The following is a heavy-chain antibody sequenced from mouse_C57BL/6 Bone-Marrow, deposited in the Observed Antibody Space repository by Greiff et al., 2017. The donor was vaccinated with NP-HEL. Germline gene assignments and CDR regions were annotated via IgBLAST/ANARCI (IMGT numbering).Heavy chain of an antibody. V-gene: IGHV1-26*01. CDR2: INPNNGGT. Sequence: VQLQQSGPELVKPGASVKISCKASGYTFTDYYMNWVKQSHGKSLEWIGDINPNNGGTSYNQKFKGKAKLTVDKSSSTAYMELRSLTSEDSAVYYCARRDYYGNLFAYWGQGTLVTVSA. CDR1: GYTFTDYY. J-gene: IGHJ3*01. CDR3: ARRDYYGNLFAY. D-gene: IGHD2-1*01.